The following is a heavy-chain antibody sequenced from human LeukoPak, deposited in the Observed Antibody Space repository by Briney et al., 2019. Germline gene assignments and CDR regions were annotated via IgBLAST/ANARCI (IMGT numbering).Heavy chain of an antibody. J-gene: IGHJ5*02. V-gene: IGHV4-59*08. D-gene: IGHD2/OR15-2a*01. Sequence: SETLSLACTVSGGSISGYFWSWIRQPPGKGLEWIGYIYYTGSTSYNPSLTSRVTISLDTSKNQFSLRLSSVTAADTAICYCARYTTSTLPNWFDPWGQGTLVTVSS. CDR3: ARYTTSTLPNWFDP. CDR1: GGSISGYF. CDR2: IYYTGST.